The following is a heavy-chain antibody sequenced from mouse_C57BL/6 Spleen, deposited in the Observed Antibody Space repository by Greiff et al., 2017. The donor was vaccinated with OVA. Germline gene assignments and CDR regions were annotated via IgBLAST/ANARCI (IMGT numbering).Heavy chain of an antibody. CDR2: IDPSDSYT. CDR3: ARSGTRGYFDY. CDR1: GYTFTSYW. V-gene: IGHV1-59*01. D-gene: IGHD4-1*01. J-gene: IGHJ4*01. Sequence: VQLQQPGAELVRPGTSVKLSCKASGYTFTSYWMHWVKQRPGQGLEWIGVIDPSDSYTNYNQKFKGKATLTVDTSSSTAYMQLSSLTSEDSAVYYCARSGTRGYFDYWGQGTSVTVSS.